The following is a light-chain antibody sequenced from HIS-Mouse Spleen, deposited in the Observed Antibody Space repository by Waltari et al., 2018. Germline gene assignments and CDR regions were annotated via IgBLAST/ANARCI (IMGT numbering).Light chain of an antibody. V-gene: IGLV2-14*03. Sequence: QSALTQPASVSGSPGQPITISCPGTSSAVGGHNYVAWYQHHPGKAPKLMIYDVSNRPSGVSNRFSGSKSGNTASLTISGLQAEDEADYYCSSYTSSSFNVVFGGGTKLTVL. CDR3: SSYTSSSFNVV. J-gene: IGLJ2*01. CDR2: DVS. CDR1: SSAVGGHNY.